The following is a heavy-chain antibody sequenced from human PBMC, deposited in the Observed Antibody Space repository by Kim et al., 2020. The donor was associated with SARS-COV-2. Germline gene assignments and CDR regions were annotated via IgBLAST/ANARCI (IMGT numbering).Heavy chain of an antibody. J-gene: IGHJ6*02. CDR2: IYYSGST. V-gene: IGHV4-59*13. Sequence: SETLSLTCTVSGGSISSYYWSWIRQPPGKGLEWIGYIYYSGSTNYNPSLKSRVTISVDTSKNQFSLKLSSVTAADTAVYYCARDGGSSWYENYYYGMDVWGQGTTVTVSS. CDR3: ARDGGSSWYENYYYGMDV. D-gene: IGHD6-13*01. CDR1: GGSISSYY.